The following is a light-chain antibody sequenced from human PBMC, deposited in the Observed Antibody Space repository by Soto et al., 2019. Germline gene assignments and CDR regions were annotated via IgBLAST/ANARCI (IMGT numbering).Light chain of an antibody. V-gene: IGKV1-39*01. J-gene: IGKJ1*01. Sequence: DIQMTQSPSSLSASVGDRVTITCRASQSISSYLNWYQQKPGKAPKLLIYAASSLQSGVPSRFSGSGSGTDFTLTISSLQPEDFATYYCQQSYTPLGTCGQGTKVEIK. CDR3: QQSYTPLGT. CDR1: QSISSY. CDR2: AAS.